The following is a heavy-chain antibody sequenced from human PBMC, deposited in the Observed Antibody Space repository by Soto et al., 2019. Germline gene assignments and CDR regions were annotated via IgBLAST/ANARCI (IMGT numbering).Heavy chain of an antibody. CDR1: GGTFSSYA. J-gene: IGHJ6*02. CDR2: IIPIFGTA. D-gene: IGHD2-2*01. V-gene: IGHV1-69*13. CDR3: ARAVLEIVVVPAAIKRGPYYYGMDV. Sequence: SVKVSCKASGGTFSSYAISWVRQAPGQGLEWMGGIIPIFGTANYAQKFQGRVTITADESTSTAYMELSSLRSEDMAVYYCARAVLEIVVVPAAIKRGPYYYGMDVWGQGTTVTVSS.